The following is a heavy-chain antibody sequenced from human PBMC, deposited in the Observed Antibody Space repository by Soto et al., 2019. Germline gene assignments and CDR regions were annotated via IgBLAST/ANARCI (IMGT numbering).Heavy chain of an antibody. V-gene: IGHV1-24*01. Sequence: ASVKVSCKVSGYTLTELSMHWVRQAPGKGREWMGGFDPEDGETIYAQKFQGRVTMTEETSTDTAYMELSSLRSEDTAVYYCATVGMVYATPEYYFDYWGQGTLVTVSS. CDR2: FDPEDGET. CDR3: ATVGMVYATPEYYFDY. CDR1: GYTLTELS. J-gene: IGHJ4*02. D-gene: IGHD2-8*01.